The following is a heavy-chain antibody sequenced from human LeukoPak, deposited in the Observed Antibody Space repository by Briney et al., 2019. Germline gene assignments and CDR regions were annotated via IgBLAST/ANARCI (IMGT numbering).Heavy chain of an antibody. CDR2: ISPENGDT. D-gene: IGHD3/OR15-3a*01. J-gene: IGHJ6*03. V-gene: IGHV1-18*01. CDR1: GYTFVNFG. CDR3: ARVFGYYYFYMDV. Sequence: ASVKVSRKASGYTFVNFGLIWVRQAPGQGLEWMGWISPENGDTNYAQTFQDRVTMTTDTSTNTAYMELRSLTSDDTAVYFCARVFGYYYFYMDVWGEGTTVIISS.